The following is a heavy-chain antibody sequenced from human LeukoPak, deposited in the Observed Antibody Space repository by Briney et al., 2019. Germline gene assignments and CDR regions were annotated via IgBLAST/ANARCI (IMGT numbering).Heavy chain of an antibody. V-gene: IGHV1-69*04. CDR3: ASYRDGYNYFDY. CDR2: IIPILGIA. CDR1: GGTFSSYA. J-gene: IGHJ4*02. Sequence: ASVKVSCKASGGTFSSYAISWVRQAPGQGLEWMGRIIPILGIANYAQKFQGRVTITADKSTSTAYMELSSPRSEDTAVYYCASYRDGYNYFDYWGQGTLVTVSS. D-gene: IGHD5-24*01.